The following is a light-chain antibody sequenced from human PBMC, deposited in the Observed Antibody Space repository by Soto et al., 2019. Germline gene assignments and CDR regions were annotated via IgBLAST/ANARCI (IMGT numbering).Light chain of an antibody. Sequence: QSVLTQPPSVSGDPGQRVTISCTGSSSNIGAGYDVHWYQQLPGTAPKLLMYGNSNRPSGVPDRFSGSKSGTSASLAITGLQAEDEADYYCQSYDSSLSGSVFGGGTKLTVL. CDR1: SSNIGAGYD. V-gene: IGLV1-40*01. CDR3: QSYDSSLSGSV. J-gene: IGLJ3*02. CDR2: GNS.